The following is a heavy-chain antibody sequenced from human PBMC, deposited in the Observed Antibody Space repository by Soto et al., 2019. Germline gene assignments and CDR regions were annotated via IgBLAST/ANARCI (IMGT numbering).Heavy chain of an antibody. CDR1: GDSVSNNRAT. CDR3: ARDPPDFNSGFDF. Sequence: SQTLSLTCAISGDSVSNNRATCNCITQSPAGGLEWLERTYYRPKWISDYAMSVKSRISINPDTSKKLISLHLNSVNPEDTAVYYCARDPPDFNSGFDFWGQGTPVTVSS. J-gene: IGHJ4*02. D-gene: IGHD1-26*01. V-gene: IGHV6-1*01. CDR2: TYYRPKWIS.